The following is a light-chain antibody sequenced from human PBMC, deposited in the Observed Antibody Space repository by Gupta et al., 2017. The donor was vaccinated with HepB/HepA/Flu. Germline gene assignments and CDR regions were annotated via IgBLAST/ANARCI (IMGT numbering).Light chain of an antibody. CDR3: HQTYNPSQT. V-gene: IGKV1-39*01. J-gene: IGKJ3*01. Sequence: DIDISQSPSSLSASVGDRVIITCRASQRINNFLHWYQQKPGKAPKLLIYAASSLQSGVPSRLSCNGSGTDFTLTISSLRTAAFANYTCHQTYNPSQTFGPGTKVD. CDR1: QRINNF. CDR2: AAS.